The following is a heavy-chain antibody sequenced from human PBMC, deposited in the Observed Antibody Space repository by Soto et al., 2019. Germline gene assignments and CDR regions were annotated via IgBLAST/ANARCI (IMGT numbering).Heavy chain of an antibody. V-gene: IGHV1-3*01. CDR1: GYTFTSDA. CDR3: ARAVGHYYYYYYMDV. CDR2: INAGNGNT. J-gene: IGHJ6*03. D-gene: IGHD2-2*01. Sequence: ASVKVSCKASGYTFTSDAMHRVRQAPGQRLEWMGWINAGNGNTKYSQKFQGRVTITRDTSASTAYMELSSLRSEDTAVYYCARAVGHYYYYYYMDVWGKGTTVTVSS.